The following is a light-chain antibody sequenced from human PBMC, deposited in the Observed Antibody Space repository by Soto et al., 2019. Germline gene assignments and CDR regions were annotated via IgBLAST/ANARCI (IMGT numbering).Light chain of an antibody. J-gene: IGKJ2*01. CDR3: QQYHSSPYT. V-gene: IGKV1-17*03. CDR1: QGISNY. Sequence: DTQMTQSPSAMSASVGDRVTITCRASQGISNYLVWLQQKPGKVPKLLIYDASSLESGGPSRFRGSGSGTEFTLTISSLQPDDFATYYCQQYHSSPYTFGQGTKLEIQ. CDR2: DAS.